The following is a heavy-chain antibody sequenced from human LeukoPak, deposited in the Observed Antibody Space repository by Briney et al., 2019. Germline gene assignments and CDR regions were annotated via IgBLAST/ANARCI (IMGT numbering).Heavy chain of an antibody. CDR3: ARGAPPSHYDFWSGYYVYNWFDP. CDR1: GYTFTSYD. CDR2: MNPNSGNT. V-gene: IGHV1-8*01. J-gene: IGHJ5*02. Sequence: ASVTVSCKASGYTFTSYDINWVRRATGQGLEWMGWMNPNSGNTGYAQKFQGRVTMTRNTSISTAYMELSSLRSEDTAVYYCARGAPPSHYDFWSGYYVYNWFDPWGQGTLVTVSS. D-gene: IGHD3-3*01.